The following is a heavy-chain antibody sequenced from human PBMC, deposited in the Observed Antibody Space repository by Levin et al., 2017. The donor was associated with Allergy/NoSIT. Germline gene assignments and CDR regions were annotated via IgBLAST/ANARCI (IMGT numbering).Heavy chain of an antibody. CDR2: IYISGST. CDR1: GGSISSNY. D-gene: IGHD4-17*01. J-gene: IGHJ4*02. Sequence: SQTLSLTCTVSGGSISSNYWSWIRQPAGKGLEWIGRIYISGSTDYNPSLKSRVTMSVDTSKTQFSLKLSSVTAADTAVYYCARVATYGDYHPFDYWGQGTLVTVSS. CDR3: ARVATYGDYHPFDY. V-gene: IGHV4-4*07.